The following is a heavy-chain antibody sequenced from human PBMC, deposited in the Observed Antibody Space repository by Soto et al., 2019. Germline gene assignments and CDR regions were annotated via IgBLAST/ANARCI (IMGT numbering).Heavy chain of an antibody. CDR3: ATRSHIVVAPT. Sequence: SETLSLTCIVSGASFSDANYYWVWIRQPPGEGLEWIGRFYYDGRTYYNASLKSRVTISVDTSKNHFSLMLTSVTAADTAVYYCATRSHIVVAPTWGQGTLVTVSS. V-gene: IGHV4-39*02. CDR2: FYYDGRT. CDR1: GASFSDANYY. D-gene: IGHD2-21*01. J-gene: IGHJ4*02.